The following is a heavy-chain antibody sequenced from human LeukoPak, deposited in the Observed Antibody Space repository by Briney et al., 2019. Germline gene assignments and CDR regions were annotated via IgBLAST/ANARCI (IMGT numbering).Heavy chain of an antibody. CDR2: ISAYNGDT. Sequence: GASVKVSCKASGYTFTDYYIHWVRQAPGQGLEWMGWISAYNGDTNYAQKLQGRVTMTTDTSTSTAYMELRSLRSDDTAVYYCARGLQENLAWLTAFSAFDVWGPGTMVTVSS. CDR3: ARGLQENLAWLTAFSAFDV. J-gene: IGHJ3*01. D-gene: IGHD5-24*01. CDR1: GYTFTDYY. V-gene: IGHV1-18*04.